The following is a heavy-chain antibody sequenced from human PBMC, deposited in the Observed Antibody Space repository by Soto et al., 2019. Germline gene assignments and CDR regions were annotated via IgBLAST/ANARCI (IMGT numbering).Heavy chain of an antibody. J-gene: IGHJ4*02. CDR1: GGSISNHY. Sequence: QVQLQESGPGLVKPSETLSLTCSVSGGSISNHYWSWIRQPPGKGLEWIGYIYYNGNTNYNPFLKSLVTMSVDTSRNQISLKLTTVTAADTAVYYCTRANWYSEYWGQGTLVTVSS. D-gene: IGHD7-27*01. CDR3: TRANWYSEY. CDR2: IYYNGNT. V-gene: IGHV4-59*11.